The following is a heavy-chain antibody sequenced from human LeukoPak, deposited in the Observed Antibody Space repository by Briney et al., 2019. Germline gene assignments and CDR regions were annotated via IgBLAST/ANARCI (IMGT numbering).Heavy chain of an antibody. D-gene: IGHD6-13*01. CDR1: GFTFSSYG. Sequence: GGSLRLSCAASGFTFSSYGMNWVRQAPGKGLEWVSSISSSSSYIYYADSVKGRFTISRDNAKNSLYLQMNSLRAEDTAVYYCARDPVAAAGFDYWGQGTLVTVSS. CDR3: ARDPVAAAGFDY. J-gene: IGHJ4*02. CDR2: ISSSSSYI. V-gene: IGHV3-21*01.